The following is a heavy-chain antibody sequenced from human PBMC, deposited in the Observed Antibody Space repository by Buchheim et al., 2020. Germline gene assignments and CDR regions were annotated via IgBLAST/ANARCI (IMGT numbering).Heavy chain of an antibody. Sequence: QVQLQESGPGLVKPSQTLSLTCTVSGGSISSGGYYWSWIRQLPGKGLEWIGYIYYSGSTYYNPSLKSRVTISVDTSKNQFSLKLSSVTAADTAVYYCARGICSSTSCYVGRFDPWGQGTL. D-gene: IGHD2-2*01. V-gene: IGHV4-31*03. CDR1: GGSISSGGYY. CDR2: IYYSGST. J-gene: IGHJ5*02. CDR3: ARGICSSTSCYVGRFDP.